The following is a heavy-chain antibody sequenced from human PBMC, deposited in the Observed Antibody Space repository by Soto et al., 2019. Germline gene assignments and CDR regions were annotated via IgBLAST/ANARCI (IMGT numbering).Heavy chain of an antibody. Sequence: LRLSCAASGFTFSSYGMHWVRQAPGKGLEWVAVISYDGSNKYYADSVKGRFTISRDNSKNTLYLQMNSLRAEDTAVYYCAKDSFTASRDYYYGMDVWGQGTTVTVSS. J-gene: IGHJ6*02. CDR1: GFTFSSYG. V-gene: IGHV3-30*18. CDR3: AKDSFTASRDYYYGMDV. CDR2: ISYDGSNK. D-gene: IGHD5-18*01.